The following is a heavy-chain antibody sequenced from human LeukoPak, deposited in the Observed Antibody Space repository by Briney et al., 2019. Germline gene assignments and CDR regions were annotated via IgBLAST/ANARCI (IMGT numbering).Heavy chain of an antibody. CDR1: GFTFSSYS. J-gene: IGHJ6*03. CDR3: ARDQGVVPAAIPLYYMDV. D-gene: IGHD2-2*01. CDR2: ISSSSSYI. Sequence: PGGSLGLSCAASGFTFSSYSMNWVRQAPGKGLEWVSSISSSSSYIYYADSVKGRFTISRDNAKNSLYLQMKSLRAEDTAVYYCARDQGVVPAAIPLYYMDVWGKGTTVTVSS. V-gene: IGHV3-21*01.